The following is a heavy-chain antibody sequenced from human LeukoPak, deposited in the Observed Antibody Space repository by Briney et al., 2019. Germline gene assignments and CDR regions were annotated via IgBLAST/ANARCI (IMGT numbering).Heavy chain of an antibody. CDR1: GFTFSSYA. D-gene: IGHD3-10*01. J-gene: IGHJ4*02. Sequence: GGSLRLSXAASGFTFSSYAMSWVRQTPGKGLEWVSAISGSGGSTYYADSVKGRFTISRDNSKNTLYLQMNSLRAEDTAVYYCAKGNYGSGSYFDYWGQGTLVTVSS. V-gene: IGHV3-23*01. CDR2: ISGSGGST. CDR3: AKGNYGSGSYFDY.